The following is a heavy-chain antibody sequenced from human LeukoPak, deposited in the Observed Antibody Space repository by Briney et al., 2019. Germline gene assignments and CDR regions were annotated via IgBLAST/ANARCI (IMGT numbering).Heavy chain of an antibody. CDR2: IYYSGST. Sequence: PSETLSLTCIVSGGSIRSNSYWWGWVRQPPGKGLEWLGYIYYSGSTNYNPSLKSRVTISVDTSKNQFSLKLSSVTAADTAVYYCARVYSGSYGRFDPWGQGTLVTVSS. V-gene: IGHV4-61*05. CDR3: ARVYSGSYGRFDP. J-gene: IGHJ5*02. D-gene: IGHD1-26*01. CDR1: GGSIRSNSYW.